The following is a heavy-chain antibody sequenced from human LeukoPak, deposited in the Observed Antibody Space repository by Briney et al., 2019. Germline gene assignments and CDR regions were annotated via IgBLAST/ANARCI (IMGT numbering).Heavy chain of an antibody. V-gene: IGHV1-69*04. J-gene: IGHJ4*02. D-gene: IGHD5-12*01. CDR2: IIPILGIA. CDR1: GGTFSSYA. Sequence: SVKVSCKASGGTFSSYAISWVRQAPGQGLEWMGRIIPILGIANYARKFQGRVTITADKSTSTAYMELSSLRSEDTAVYYCAREVDIVATIDSSFDYWGQGTLVTVSS. CDR3: AREVDIVATIDSSFDY.